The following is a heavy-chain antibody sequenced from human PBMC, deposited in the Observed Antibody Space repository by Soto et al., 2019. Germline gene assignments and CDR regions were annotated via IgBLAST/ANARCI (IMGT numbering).Heavy chain of an antibody. CDR1: GYPFTTSG. CDR2: VNPEIGDT. D-gene: IGHD2-2*01. J-gene: IGHJ5*01. V-gene: IGHV1-3*01. Sequence: QVHLVQSGAEVKKPGASVMISCKASGYPFTTSGLHWLRQAPGQSPQWMGWVNPEIGDTKYSHKSQDRFTITADTSASTGYMELSRLRPEDTALYYCARVSEDNSVFPATMRGGWFDSWGQGTLVTVSS. CDR3: ARVSEDNSVFPATMRGGWFDS.